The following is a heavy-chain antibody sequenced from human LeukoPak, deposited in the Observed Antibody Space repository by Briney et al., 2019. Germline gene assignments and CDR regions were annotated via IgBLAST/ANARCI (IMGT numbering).Heavy chain of an antibody. CDR2: IYYSGST. Sequence: SETLSLTCTVSGGSISSYYWSWIRQPPGKGLEWIGYIYYSGSTDYNPSLKSRVTISVDTSKNQFSLKLSSVTAADTAVYYCARDRPGRRYFDYWGQGTLVTVSS. V-gene: IGHV4-59*01. CDR1: GGSISSYY. D-gene: IGHD2-8*02. CDR3: ARDRPGRRYFDY. J-gene: IGHJ4*02.